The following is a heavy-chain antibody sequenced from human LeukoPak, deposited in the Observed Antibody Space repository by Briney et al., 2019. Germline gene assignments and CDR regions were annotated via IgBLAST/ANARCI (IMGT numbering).Heavy chain of an antibody. V-gene: IGHV3-48*01. Sequence: GGSLRLSCAASGFTFSSYNMNWVRQAPGKGLEWVSYISSSSSARYYADSVKGRFTISRDDARNSLYLQMNSLRAEDTALYYCARMSGSRLPGYWGQGTLVTVSS. D-gene: IGHD3-3*01. CDR3: ARMSGSRLPGY. CDR1: GFTFSSYN. CDR2: ISSSSSAR. J-gene: IGHJ4*02.